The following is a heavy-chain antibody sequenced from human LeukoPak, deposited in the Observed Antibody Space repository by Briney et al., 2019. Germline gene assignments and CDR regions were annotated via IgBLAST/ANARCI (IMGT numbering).Heavy chain of an antibody. CDR3: VRGGAAGTNYYYYYMDV. CDR2: ISRSSTYI. Sequence: NPGGSLRLSCAASGFTFSSYNMNWVRQAPGKGLEWVSPISRSSTYIYYADSVKGRFTISRDNAKNSLYLQMNSLRAEDTAVYYCVRGGAAGTNYYYYYMDVWGKGTTVTVSS. D-gene: IGHD2-15*01. J-gene: IGHJ6*03. V-gene: IGHV3-21*01. CDR1: GFTFSSYN.